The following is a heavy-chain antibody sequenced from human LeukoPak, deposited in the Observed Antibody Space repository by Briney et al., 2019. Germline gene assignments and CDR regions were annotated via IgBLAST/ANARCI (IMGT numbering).Heavy chain of an antibody. CDR1: GYTFTSYG. D-gene: IGHD6-13*01. CDR2: IDPTSGGT. Sequence: GASVKVSCKASGYTFTSYGISWVRQAPGQGLEWMGWIDPTSGGTNYAQKFQGRVTMTRDTSIGTAYMELSGLTSDDTAVYYCATVAAGMGWGQGTLVTVSS. V-gene: IGHV1-2*02. J-gene: IGHJ4*02. CDR3: ATVAAGMG.